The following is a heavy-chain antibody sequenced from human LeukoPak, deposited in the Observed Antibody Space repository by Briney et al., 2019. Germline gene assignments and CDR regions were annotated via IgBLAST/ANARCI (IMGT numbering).Heavy chain of an antibody. Sequence: GGSLRLSCEASGFSVTTKYMSWVRQAPGKGLEWVSVIYSGGSTYYADSVKARFTISRDKSKSTVYLQMNNLRAEDTAVYYCARDVVVTSSPDAFDIWGQGTMVIVSS. V-gene: IGHV3-66*01. CDR3: ARDVVVTSSPDAFDI. CDR2: IYSGGST. D-gene: IGHD2-21*02. J-gene: IGHJ3*02. CDR1: GFSVTTKY.